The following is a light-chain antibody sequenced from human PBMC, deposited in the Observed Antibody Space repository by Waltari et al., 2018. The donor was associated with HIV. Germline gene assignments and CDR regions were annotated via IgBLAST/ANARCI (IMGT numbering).Light chain of an antibody. CDR3: QSADSSGTLYV. CDR1: ALPKQY. CDR2: KDS. Sequence: SYELTQPPSVSVSPGQTARITCSGDALPKQYAYWYQQKPGQAPVLVIYKDSERPSGIPALFSGSSSGTTVTLTISGVQAEDDADYYCQSADSSGTLYVFGTGTKVTVL. V-gene: IGLV3-25*03. J-gene: IGLJ1*01.